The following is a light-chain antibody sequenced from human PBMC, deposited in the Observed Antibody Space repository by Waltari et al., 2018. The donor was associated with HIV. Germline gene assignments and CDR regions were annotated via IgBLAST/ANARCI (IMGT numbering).Light chain of an antibody. CDR2: CAS. Sequence: VSLGERATINCRSSPSVFWCFIKTNYLAWNHEKPGQPPRLLIQCASALQSGFPDCFSGRGSGTNFALTSNHVDAEYVALYYCQQYYSSPQTFGQGTKLQIK. V-gene: IGKV4-1*01. CDR1: PSVFWCFIKTNY. CDR3: QQYYSSPQT. J-gene: IGKJ2*01.